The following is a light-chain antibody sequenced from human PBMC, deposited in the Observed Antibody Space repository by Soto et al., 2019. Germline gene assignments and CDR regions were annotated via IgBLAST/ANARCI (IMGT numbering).Light chain of an antibody. V-gene: IGKV2-30*01. J-gene: IGKJ1*01. CDR1: QSIVYSDGQAY. Sequence: DVVMTQSPLSLPVTLGQPASISCRSSQSIVYSDGQAYLSWFQQRPGQSPRRLIYRASNRDSGVPYRFSGSGSGTDFTLQIDRVEAEDVGIYYCMQGTRWPPTFGRGTRVEIK. CDR3: MQGTRWPPT. CDR2: RAS.